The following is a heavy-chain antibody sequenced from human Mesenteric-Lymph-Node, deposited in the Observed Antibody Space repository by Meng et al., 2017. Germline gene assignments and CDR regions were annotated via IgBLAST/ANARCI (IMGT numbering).Heavy chain of an antibody. CDR3: ARGFDYYDSSGYYGLSFDY. V-gene: IGHV4-34*01. J-gene: IGHJ4*02. CDR2: INHSGST. CDR1: GGSFSGYY. D-gene: IGHD3-22*01. Sequence: ESLKISCAVYGGSFSGYYWSWIRQPPGKGLEWIGEINHSGSTNYNPSLKSRVTISVDTSKNQFSLKLSSVTAADTAVYYCARGFDYYDSSGYYGLSFDYWGQGTLVTVSS.